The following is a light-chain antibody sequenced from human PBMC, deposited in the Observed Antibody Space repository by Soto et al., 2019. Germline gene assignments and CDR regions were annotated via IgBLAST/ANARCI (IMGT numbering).Light chain of an antibody. CDR3: QQFAISTT. V-gene: IGKV1-9*01. Sequence: DVQLTQSPSFLSASEGDTITITCRASQDIHVFLAWYQHKPGKAPRLLIFDASTLHSGVPSRFSGSGSGTDFTLTISSLQPDDFATYYCQQFAISTTFGQGTKVDNK. CDR2: DAS. CDR1: QDIHVF. J-gene: IGKJ1*01.